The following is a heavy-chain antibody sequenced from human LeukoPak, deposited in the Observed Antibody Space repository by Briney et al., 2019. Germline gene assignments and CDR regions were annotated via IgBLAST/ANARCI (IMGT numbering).Heavy chain of an antibody. CDR1: GGTFSSYA. CDR3: ATDGPPWWAFDI. J-gene: IGHJ3*02. Sequence: GASVKVSCKASGGTFSSYAISWVRQAPGQGLEWMGGIIPIFGTANYAQKFQGRVTITTDESTSTAYMELSSLRSEDTAVYYCATDGPPWWAFDIWGQGTMVTVSS. D-gene: IGHD2-15*01. CDR2: IIPIFGTA. V-gene: IGHV1-69*05.